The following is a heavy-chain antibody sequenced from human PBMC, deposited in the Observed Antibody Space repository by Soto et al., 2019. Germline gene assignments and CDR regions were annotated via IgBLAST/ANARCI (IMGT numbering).Heavy chain of an antibody. J-gene: IGHJ6*02. CDR1: GFSFRSHG. CDR2: ISYDGTEK. D-gene: IGHD3-10*01. Sequence: GGSLRLSCAASGFSFRSHGMHWVRQAPGKGLEWVAVISYDGTEKAYADSVQGRVIISRGDAESKVHLQINSLTPEDTAMYYCARAQYFRGSGGDYPAYYYYVMDVWGQGTTVTVSS. V-gene: IGHV3-30*03. CDR3: ARAQYFRGSGGDYPAYYYYVMDV.